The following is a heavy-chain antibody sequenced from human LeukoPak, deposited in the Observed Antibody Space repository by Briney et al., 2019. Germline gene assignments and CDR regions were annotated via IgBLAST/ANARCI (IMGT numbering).Heavy chain of an antibody. D-gene: IGHD3-16*01. CDR1: GGSISSYY. V-gene: IGHV4-59*08. Sequence: SETLSLTCTISGGSISSYYWGWIRQPPGKGLEWIGYIYYRGNTNYNPSLTSRVTISVDTSKNQFSLKLSSVTAADTAVYYCARLWAGGLVFDYWGQGTLVTVSS. J-gene: IGHJ4*02. CDR3: ARLWAGGLVFDY. CDR2: IYYRGNT.